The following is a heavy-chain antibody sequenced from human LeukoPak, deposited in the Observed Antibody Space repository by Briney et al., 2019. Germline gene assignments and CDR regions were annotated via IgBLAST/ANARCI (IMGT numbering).Heavy chain of an antibody. V-gene: IGHV1-58*02. CDR1: GFTFTTSA. CDR2: IVVGSGHT. Sequence: ASVRVSCKTSGFTFTTSAIQWVRQARGQHLEWIGWIVVGSGHTNYAQKCQERVTFTMNMSTSTAYMELSSLRSEDTAVYYCAAESPYVWGSYRPYYYMDVWGKGTTVTVSS. CDR3: AAESPYVWGSYRPYYYMDV. J-gene: IGHJ6*03. D-gene: IGHD3-16*02.